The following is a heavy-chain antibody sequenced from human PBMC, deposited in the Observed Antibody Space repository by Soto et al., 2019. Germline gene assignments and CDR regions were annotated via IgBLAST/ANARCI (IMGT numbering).Heavy chain of an antibody. Sequence: GESLKISCAASGFTFSSYAMSWVRQAPGKGLEWVSAISGSGGSTYYADSVKGRFTISRDNSKNTLYLQMNSLRAEDTAVYYCAKDGSRVYYYYGMDVWGQGTTVTVSS. J-gene: IGHJ6*02. CDR1: GFTFSSYA. CDR3: AKDGSRVYYYYGMDV. V-gene: IGHV3-23*01. CDR2: ISGSGGST.